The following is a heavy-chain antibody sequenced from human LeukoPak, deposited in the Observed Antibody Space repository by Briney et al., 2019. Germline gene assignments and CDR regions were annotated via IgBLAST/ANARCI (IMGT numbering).Heavy chain of an antibody. CDR3: ARHMLPSNYVYGMDV. J-gene: IGHJ6*02. D-gene: IGHD2-8*01. V-gene: IGHV4-59*08. CDR2: INYSGDT. Sequence: SETLSLTCSVSGGSITSYYWSWIRQPPGKGLEWIGHINYSGDTNYNPSLKSRVSISMDTSKNHFSVKLTSVSAADTAVYYCARHMLPSNYVYGMDVWGQGATVTVSS. CDR1: GGSITSYY.